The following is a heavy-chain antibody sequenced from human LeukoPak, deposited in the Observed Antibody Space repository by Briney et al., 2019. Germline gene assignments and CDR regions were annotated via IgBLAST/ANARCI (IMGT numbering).Heavy chain of an antibody. Sequence: GGSLRLSCAASGITFSSYSMNWVRQAPGKGLEWVSSISSSSSYIYYTDSVKGRFTISRDNAKNSLYLQMNNLRAEDTAVYYCARDLQELVRYNWFDPWGQGTLVTVSS. CDR2: ISSSSSYI. CDR3: ARDLQELVRYNWFDP. CDR1: GITFSSYS. J-gene: IGHJ5*02. D-gene: IGHD6-13*01. V-gene: IGHV3-21*06.